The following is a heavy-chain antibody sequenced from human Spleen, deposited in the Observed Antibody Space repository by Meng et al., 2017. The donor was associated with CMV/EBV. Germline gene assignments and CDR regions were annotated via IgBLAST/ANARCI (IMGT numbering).Heavy chain of an antibody. CDR3: ARDIVVVPAANGEGYYYYGMDV. V-gene: IGHV1-46*01. D-gene: IGHD2-2*01. Sequence: ASVKVSCKASGYTFITYYIHWVRQAPGQGLEWMGRINPDGGTTTYSQKFQGGVTLTSDTSTNTVYMELSRLRYEDTAVYYCARDIVVVPAANGEGYYYYGMDVWGQGTTVTVSS. CDR1: GYTFITYY. J-gene: IGHJ6*02. CDR2: INPDGGTT.